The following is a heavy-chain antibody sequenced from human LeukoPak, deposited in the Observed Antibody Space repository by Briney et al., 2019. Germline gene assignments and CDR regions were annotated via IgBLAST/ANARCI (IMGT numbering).Heavy chain of an antibody. Sequence: PSETLSLTCTVPGGSISSYYWSWIRQPPGKGLEWIGYIYYSGSTNYNPSLKSRVTISVDTSKNQFSLKLSSVTAADTAVYYCARANNWFDPWGQGTLVTVSS. CDR3: ARANNWFDP. CDR2: IYYSGST. CDR1: GGSISSYY. J-gene: IGHJ5*02. V-gene: IGHV4-59*01.